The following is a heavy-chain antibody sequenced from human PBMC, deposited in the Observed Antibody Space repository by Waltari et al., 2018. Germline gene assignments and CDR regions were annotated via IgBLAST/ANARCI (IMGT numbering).Heavy chain of an antibody. CDR3: ARHMTTVTTSSFDY. Sequence: QVQLQESGPGLVKPSETLSLTCAVSGYSISSGYYWGWIRQPPGKGLEWIGSIYHSGSTYYNPSLKSRVTISVDTSKNQFSLRVNSVTAADMALYYCARHMTTVTTSSFDYWGQGALVTVSS. J-gene: IGHJ4*02. V-gene: IGHV4-38-2*01. CDR2: IYHSGST. D-gene: IGHD4-17*01. CDR1: GYSISSGYY.